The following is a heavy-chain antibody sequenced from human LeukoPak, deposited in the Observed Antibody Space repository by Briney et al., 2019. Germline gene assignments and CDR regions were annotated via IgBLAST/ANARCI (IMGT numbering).Heavy chain of an antibody. CDR1: GYTFTGYY. J-gene: IGHJ6*03. Sequence: GASGKVSCKASGYTFTGYYMHWVRQAPGQGLEWMGWIYPNSGGTNYAQKFQGRVTMTRDTSISTAYMELSRLRSDDTAVYYCARSEQFPYYMDVWGKGTTVTVSS. V-gene: IGHV1-2*02. CDR3: ARSEQFPYYMDV. D-gene: IGHD6-19*01. CDR2: IYPNSGGT.